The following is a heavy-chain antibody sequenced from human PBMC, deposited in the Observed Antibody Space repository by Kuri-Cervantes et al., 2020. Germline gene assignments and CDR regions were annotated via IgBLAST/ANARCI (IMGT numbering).Heavy chain of an antibody. Sequence: SEQVSCKASGFTFTSTAVQWVRLARGQRLEWIGWIVVGSGNTNYAQKFQERVTITRDMSTSTAYMELGSLSSEDTAVFYCVREGCSGGICYKRGIDPWGQGTLVTVSS. V-gene: IGHV1-58*01. CDR3: VREGCSGGICYKRGIDP. CDR1: GFTFTSTA. CDR2: IVVGSGNT. J-gene: IGHJ5*02. D-gene: IGHD2-8*02.